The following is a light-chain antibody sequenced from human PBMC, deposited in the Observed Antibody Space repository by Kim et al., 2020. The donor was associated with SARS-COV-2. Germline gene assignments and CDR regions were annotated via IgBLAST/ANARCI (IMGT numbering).Light chain of an antibody. J-gene: IGKJ5*01. CDR2: GAS. CDR3: QQYGSSIT. Sequence: SPGDRATLPCRASQSVSSSYLAWYQQKPGQAPRLLIHGASNRATGIPDRFTGTGSGTDFTLTISRLEPQDFAVYYCQQYGSSITFGQGTRLEIK. CDR1: QSVSSSY. V-gene: IGKV3-20*01.